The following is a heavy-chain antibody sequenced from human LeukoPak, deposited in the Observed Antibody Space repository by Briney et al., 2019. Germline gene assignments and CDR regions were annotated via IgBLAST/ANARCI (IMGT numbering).Heavy chain of an antibody. Sequence: PSETLSLTCSVSGGSIISSSYYWGWIRQPPGKGLEWIGSIYYSGSTYYNPSLKSRVTISVDTSKNQFSLKLSSETAADTAVYYFARLESFYSNCFDPWGQGTLVTVSS. D-gene: IGHD3-10*01. J-gene: IGHJ5*02. CDR3: ARLESFYSNCFDP. CDR2: IYYSGST. CDR1: GGSIISSSYY. V-gene: IGHV4-39*01.